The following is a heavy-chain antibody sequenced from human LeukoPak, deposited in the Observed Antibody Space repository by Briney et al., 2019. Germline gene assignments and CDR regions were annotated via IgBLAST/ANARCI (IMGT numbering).Heavy chain of an antibody. D-gene: IGHD1-1*01. CDR1: GFTFSNYW. J-gene: IGHJ5*02. CDR3: GEGGTLGS. V-gene: IGHV3-7*05. CDR2: IKKDGSEK. Sequence: PGGSLRLSCAASGFTFSNYWMTWVRQAPGKGLEWVANIKKDGSEKYYVDSVKGRFTISRDNAKNSLHLQMNSLRVEDTAVYYCGEGGTLGSWGQGTLVTVSS.